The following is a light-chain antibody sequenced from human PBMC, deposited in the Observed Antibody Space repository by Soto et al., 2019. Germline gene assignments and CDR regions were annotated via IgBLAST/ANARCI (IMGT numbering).Light chain of an antibody. V-gene: IGLV8-61*01. CDR1: SASVLTSYY. CDR3: ALYVGSGTVV. J-gene: IGLJ2*01. Sequence: QAVVSQEPSFSVSPGETVTLTCGLTSASVLTSYYPSWYQQTPGQAPRTLIYSTNIRSSGVPNLFSGSILGNKAALTITGAQADDESDYYCALYVGSGTVVFGGGTQLTVL. CDR2: STN.